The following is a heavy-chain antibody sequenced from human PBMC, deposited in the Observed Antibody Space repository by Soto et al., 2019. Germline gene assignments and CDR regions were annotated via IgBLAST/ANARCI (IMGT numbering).Heavy chain of an antibody. V-gene: IGHV4-59*08. CDR1: GGSISSYY. Sequence: QVQLQESGPGLVKPSETLSLTCTVSGGSISSYYWSWIRQPPGKGLEWIGYIYYSGSTNYNPSLKSRVTISVDTSKNQFSLKLSSVTAADTAVYYCASQGYSSSWYGLLTHPPAPWYFDLWGRGTLVTVSS. CDR2: IYYSGST. CDR3: ASQGYSSSWYGLLTHPPAPWYFDL. J-gene: IGHJ2*01. D-gene: IGHD6-13*01.